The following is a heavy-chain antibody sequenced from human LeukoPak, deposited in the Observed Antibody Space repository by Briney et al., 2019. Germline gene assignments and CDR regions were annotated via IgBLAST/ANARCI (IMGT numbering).Heavy chain of an antibody. CDR1: GYSSTNYG. V-gene: IGHV1-18*01. Sequence: ASVKVSCKASGYSSTNYGISWVRQAPGQGLEWMGWIHIYRGNTNYAQKFQGRVTMTTDTSTSTVYMEVRGLRPDDTAMYYCARDVGITVADSFDPWGQGTLVTVSS. D-gene: IGHD6-13*01. CDR3: ARDVGITVADSFDP. J-gene: IGHJ5*02. CDR2: IHIYRGNT.